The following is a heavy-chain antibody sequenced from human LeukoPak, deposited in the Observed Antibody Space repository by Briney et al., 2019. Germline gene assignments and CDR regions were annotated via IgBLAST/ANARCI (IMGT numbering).Heavy chain of an antibody. CDR3: ARDRPGFSYCLGPPNWFDP. CDR1: GGTFSSYA. Sequence: SVKVSCKASGGTFSSYAISWVRQAPGQGLEWMGGIIPIFGTANYAQKFQGRVTITTDESTSTAYMELSSLRCEDTAVYYCARDRPGFSYCLGPPNWFDPWGQGTLVTVSS. CDR2: IIPIFGTA. J-gene: IGHJ5*02. V-gene: IGHV1-69*05. D-gene: IGHD5-18*01.